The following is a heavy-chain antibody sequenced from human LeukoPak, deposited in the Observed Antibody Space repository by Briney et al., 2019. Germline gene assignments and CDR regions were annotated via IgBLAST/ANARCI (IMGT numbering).Heavy chain of an antibody. V-gene: IGHV3-23*01. CDR3: AKGRGFRVWDPWDN. D-gene: IGHD3-16*01. J-gene: IGHJ4*02. CDR1: GFSFTHNA. Sequence: PGGPLRLSCEASGFSFTHNAMSWVRQAPGKGLEWVSGIGSDFGTHYADSVKGRFTISRDNSKNTMYLQMNSLRVEDTAVYYCAKGRGFRVWDPWDNWGQGTLITVSS. CDR2: IGSDFGT.